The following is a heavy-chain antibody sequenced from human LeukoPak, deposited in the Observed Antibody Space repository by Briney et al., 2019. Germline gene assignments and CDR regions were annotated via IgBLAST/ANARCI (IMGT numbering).Heavy chain of an antibody. CDR1: GYTFTSYD. CDR2: MNPNSGNT. Sequence: GASVKVSCKASGYTFTSYDINWVRQAPGQGLEWIGWMNPNSGNTGYAQKFQGRVTITRNTSISTAYMELSSLRSEDTAVYYCARGTCSGGSCYPDYYYMDVWGKGTTVTVSS. CDR3: ARGTCSGGSCYPDYYYMDV. D-gene: IGHD2-15*01. J-gene: IGHJ6*03. V-gene: IGHV1-8*03.